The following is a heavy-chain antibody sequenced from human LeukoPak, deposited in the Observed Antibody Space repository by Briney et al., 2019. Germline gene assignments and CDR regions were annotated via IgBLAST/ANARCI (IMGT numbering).Heavy chain of an antibody. V-gene: IGHV1-46*01. CDR2: INPSGGST. Sequence: GASVKVPCKASGYTFTSYYMHWVRQAPGQGLEWMGIINPSGGSTSYAQKFQGRVTITADKSTSTAYMELSSLRSEDTAVYYCARGIGRITMRMIGSILDAFDIWGQGTMVTVSS. CDR3: ARGIGRITMRMIGSILDAFDI. D-gene: IGHD3-22*01. J-gene: IGHJ3*02. CDR1: GYTFTSYY.